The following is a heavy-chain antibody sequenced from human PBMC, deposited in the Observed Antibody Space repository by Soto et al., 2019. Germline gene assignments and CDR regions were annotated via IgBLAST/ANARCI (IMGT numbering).Heavy chain of an antibody. CDR1: GGSVSSFNYY. D-gene: IGHD1-26*01. V-gene: IGHV4-61*01. CDR3: ATPYSGSPYGYFDF. Sequence: QVQLQESGPGLVKPSETLSLTCSVSGGSVSSFNYYWSWIRQPPGKELEWIGYIYHRENTNYNPSLRSRVTISADTCKNQFSLKLTSVTAADTAVYYCATPYSGSPYGYFDFWSRGTLVTVSS. CDR2: IYHRENT. J-gene: IGHJ2*01.